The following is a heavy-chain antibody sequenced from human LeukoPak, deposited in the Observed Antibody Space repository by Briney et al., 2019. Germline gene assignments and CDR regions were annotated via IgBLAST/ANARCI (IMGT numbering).Heavy chain of an antibody. CDR2: FHADGRNI. V-gene: IGHV3-74*03. Sequence: PGGSLRLSCVASGFTFSSYWMHWVRQAPRKWLVWVSRFHADGRNIKYADSVRGRFTISRDNAKNTLYLQMNTPRVEDTAVYYCTRDLMVYDVSTGLDHYYMDVWGQGTTVTVSS. D-gene: IGHD3-9*01. CDR1: GFTFSSYW. J-gene: IGHJ6*02. CDR3: TRDLMVYDVSTGLDHYYMDV.